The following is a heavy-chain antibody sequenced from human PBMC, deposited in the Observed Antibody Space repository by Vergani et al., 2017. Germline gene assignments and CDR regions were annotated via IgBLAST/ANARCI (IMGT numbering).Heavy chain of an antibody. CDR2: IYYSGST. D-gene: IGHD1-1*01. CDR3: AGHLLDYWYFDL. J-gene: IGHJ2*01. V-gene: IGHV4-30-4*01. Sequence: QVQLQESGPGLVKPSQTLSLTCTVSGGSISSGDYYWSWIRQPPGKGLEWIGYIYYSGSTNYNPSLKSRVTISVATSKNQFSLKLSSVTAADTAVYYCAGHLLDYWYFDLWGRGTLVTVSS. CDR1: GGSISSGDYY.